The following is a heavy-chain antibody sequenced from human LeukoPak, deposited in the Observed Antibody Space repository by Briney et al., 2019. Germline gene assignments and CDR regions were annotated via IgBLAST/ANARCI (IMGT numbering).Heavy chain of an antibody. CDR3: VKALRRPDY. J-gene: IGHJ4*02. D-gene: IGHD4-17*01. CDR1: GFPFSVYD. V-gene: IGHV3-23*01. CDR2: IRANGLDT. Sequence: PGGSLRLSCAASGFPFSVYDMTWVRQAPGKGLEWVSSIRANGLDTFYADSVKGRFTISRDNSNYALYLQMNTLRVEDRAVYYCVKALRRPDYWGQGTLVTVSS.